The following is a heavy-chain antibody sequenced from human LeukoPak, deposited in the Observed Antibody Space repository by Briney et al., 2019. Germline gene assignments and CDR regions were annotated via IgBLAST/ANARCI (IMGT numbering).Heavy chain of an antibody. CDR1: GYTFSGYG. J-gene: IGHJ4*02. Sequence: ASVKVSCKTSGYTFSGYGITWVRQAPGQGLEWMGWISAYGHTKLARNLKARVTVTIDTSTTTAYMELRSLSSDDTAVYFCARETASGYLGFDFWGQGTLITVSS. CDR2: ISAYGHT. V-gene: IGHV1-18*01. D-gene: IGHD3-3*01. CDR3: ARETASGYLGFDF.